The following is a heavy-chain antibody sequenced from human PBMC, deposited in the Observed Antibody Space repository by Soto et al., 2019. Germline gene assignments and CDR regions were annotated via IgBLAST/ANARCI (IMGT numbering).Heavy chain of an antibody. D-gene: IGHD3-22*01. CDR3: AVNYYDSSGYSYPFDY. CDR1: GFTFSSYA. Sequence: QVQLVESGGGVVQPGRSLRLSCAASGFTFSSYAMHWVRQAPGKGLEWVAVISYDGSNKYYADSVKGRFTISRDNSKNTLYLQMNSLRAEDTAVYYCAVNYYDSSGYSYPFDYWGQGTLVTGSS. J-gene: IGHJ4*02. CDR2: ISYDGSNK. V-gene: IGHV3-30-3*01.